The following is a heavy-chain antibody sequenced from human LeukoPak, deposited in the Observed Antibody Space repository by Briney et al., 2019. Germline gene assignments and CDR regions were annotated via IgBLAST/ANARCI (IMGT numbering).Heavy chain of an antibody. V-gene: IGHV3-30*04. CDR1: GFTFSSYA. Sequence: TGGSLRLSCAASGFTFSSYAMHWVRQTPDKGLEWVAVVSYGGSTKYYADSVKGRLTISRDNSKNTLYLQMNSLRAEDTAVYYCAREGYVYGSSGGYFWGQGTLVTVSS. D-gene: IGHD6-13*01. CDR2: VSYGGSTK. J-gene: IGHJ4*02. CDR3: AREGYVYGSSGGYF.